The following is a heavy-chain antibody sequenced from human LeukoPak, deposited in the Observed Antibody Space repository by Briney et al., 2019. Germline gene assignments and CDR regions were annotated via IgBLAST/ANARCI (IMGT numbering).Heavy chain of an antibody. J-gene: IGHJ4*02. CDR3: ARGTYDSSGYYVDY. CDR1: GGSISSGDYY. CDR2: IYYSGST. Sequence: SETLSLTCTVSGGSISSGDYYWSWIRQPPGKGPEWIGYIYYSGSTYYNPSLKSRVTISVDTSKNQFSLKLSSVTAADTAVYYCARGTYDSSGYYVDYWGQGTLVTVSS. D-gene: IGHD3-22*01. V-gene: IGHV4-30-4*01.